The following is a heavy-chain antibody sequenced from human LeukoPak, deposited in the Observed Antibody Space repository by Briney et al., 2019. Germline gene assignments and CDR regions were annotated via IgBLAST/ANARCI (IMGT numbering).Heavy chain of an antibody. D-gene: IGHD3-10*01. CDR1: GFTFSSYW. Sequence: PGGSLRLSCAASGFTFSSYWMSWVRQAPGKGLEWVANIRQDGSEKKYVDSVKGRFTISRDNAKNLLYLQMNSLRAEDTAVYYCARVVVLVVRGVIRHHGMDVWGQGTTVTVSS. J-gene: IGHJ6*02. V-gene: IGHV3-7*01. CDR3: ARVVVLVVRGVIRHHGMDV. CDR2: IRQDGSEK.